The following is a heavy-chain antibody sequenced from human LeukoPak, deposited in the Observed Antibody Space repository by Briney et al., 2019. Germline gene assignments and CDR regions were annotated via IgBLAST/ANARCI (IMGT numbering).Heavy chain of an antibody. CDR1: GFAFSSYA. Sequence: PGVSLRLSCAASGFAFSSYAMSWVRQAPGKGLEWVSAISGSGGSTDYADSVKGRFTISRDNSKNTLYLQMNSLRAEDTAVYYCANTDLDSNYRYYYYYGMDVWGQGTTVTFSS. V-gene: IGHV3-23*01. D-gene: IGHD4-11*01. J-gene: IGHJ6*02. CDR3: ANTDLDSNYRYYYYYGMDV. CDR2: ISGSGGST.